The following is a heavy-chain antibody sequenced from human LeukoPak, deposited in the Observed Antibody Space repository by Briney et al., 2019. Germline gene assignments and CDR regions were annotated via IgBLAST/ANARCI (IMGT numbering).Heavy chain of an antibody. CDR1: GYTFTGYY. D-gene: IGHD1-14*01. J-gene: IGHJ4*02. Sequence: ASVKVSCKASGYTFTGYYMHWVRQAPGQGLEWMGWIDPNSGGTNYAQKFQGRVTMTRDTSISTAYMELSRLRSDDTAVYYCARLVRTRTCYFDYWGQGTLVTVSS. CDR3: ARLVRTRTCYFDY. CDR2: IDPNSGGT. V-gene: IGHV1-2*02.